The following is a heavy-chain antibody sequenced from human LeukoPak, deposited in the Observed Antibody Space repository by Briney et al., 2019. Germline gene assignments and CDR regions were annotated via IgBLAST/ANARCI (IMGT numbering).Heavy chain of an antibody. CDR3: SRGLRGRSGYYFDS. V-gene: IGHV4-30-4*01. J-gene: IGHJ4*02. CDR2: IYYSGST. Sequence: SQTLSLTCTVSGGAISSGDYYWNWSRQPPGKGLEWIGYIYYSGSTYYNPSLKSRVTISLDTSKTQFSLRLSSVTAADTAVYYCSRGLRGRSGYYFDSWGQGTLVTVSS. CDR1: GGAISSGDYY.